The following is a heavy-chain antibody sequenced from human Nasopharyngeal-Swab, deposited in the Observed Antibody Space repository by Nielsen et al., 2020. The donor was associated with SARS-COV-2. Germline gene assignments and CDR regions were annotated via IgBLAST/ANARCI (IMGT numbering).Heavy chain of an antibody. Sequence: WVRQAPGQGLEWMGWMNPNSGNTGYAQKFQGRVTITRNTSISTAYMELSSLRSEDTAVYYCALPSAAYYYYGMDAWGQGTTVTVSS. J-gene: IGHJ6*02. V-gene: IGHV1-8*03. D-gene: IGHD2-2*01. CDR3: ALPSAAYYYYGMDA. CDR2: MNPNSGNT.